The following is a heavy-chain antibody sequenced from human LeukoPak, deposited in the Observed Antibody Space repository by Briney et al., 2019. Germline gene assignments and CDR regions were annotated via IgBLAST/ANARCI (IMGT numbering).Heavy chain of an antibody. Sequence: SETLSLTCVVYGGSFSGYHWSWIRQSAGKGLEWIGRVHSTGRSNYSPSLESRVSISVDTSKNQVSLKVTSVTAADTAIYYCARVSETAMITLWGQGTLVTVSS. CDR1: GGSFSGYH. CDR2: VHSTGRS. D-gene: IGHD5-18*01. V-gene: IGHV4-59*10. J-gene: IGHJ4*02. CDR3: ARVSETAMITL.